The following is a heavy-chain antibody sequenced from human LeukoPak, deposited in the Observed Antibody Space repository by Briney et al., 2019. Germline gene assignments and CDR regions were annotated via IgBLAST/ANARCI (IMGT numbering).Heavy chain of an antibody. Sequence: GGSLRLSCAASGFTFSTYGMHWVRQAPGTGLEWVAFIRYDGSNKYYADSVKGRFAISRDHATLYLQMNSLRTEDTALYYCAKDDLDYWGHGTLVTVSS. V-gene: IGHV3-30*02. J-gene: IGHJ4*01. CDR2: IRYDGSNK. CDR3: AKDDLDY. CDR1: GFTFSTYG.